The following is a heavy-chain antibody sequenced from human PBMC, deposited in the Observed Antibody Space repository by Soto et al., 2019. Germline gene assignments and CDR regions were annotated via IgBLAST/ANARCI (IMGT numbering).Heavy chain of an antibody. J-gene: IGHJ4*02. CDR2: ISSSGSAV. V-gene: IGHV3-48*03. D-gene: IGHD6-13*01. CDR3: ARFKSYTSAWSY. CDR1: GFTFSEYE. Sequence: PGGSLRLSCVASGFTFSEYEINWVRQAPGKGLEWISYISSSGSAVYYADSVKGRFTISRDNAKNSVFLNVNSLRAEDASVYYCARFKSYTSAWSYWGQGTLVTVSS.